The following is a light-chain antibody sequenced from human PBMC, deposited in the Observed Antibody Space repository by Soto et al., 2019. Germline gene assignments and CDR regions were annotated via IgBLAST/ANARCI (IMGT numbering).Light chain of an antibody. V-gene: IGKV3-20*01. CDR3: QHYGISPFS. J-gene: IGKJ3*01. CDR1: QHVPSSS. CDR2: GAS. Sequence: EIVLTQSPGTLSLSPGDIATLSCRASQHVPSSSLAWYQQKPGQAPRLLIYGASSGATGVPDRFSGSGSGTDFTLTISRLEPEDFAVYYCQHYGISPFSFGPGTKVDV.